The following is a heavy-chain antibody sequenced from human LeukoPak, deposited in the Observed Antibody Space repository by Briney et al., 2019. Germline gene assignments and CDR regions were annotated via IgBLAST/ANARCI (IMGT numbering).Heavy chain of an antibody. D-gene: IGHD1-7*01. Sequence: SVKVSCKASGGTFSSYAISWVRQAPGQGLEWMGGIIPIFGTANYAQKFQGRVTITADESTSTAYMELSSLRSEDTAVYYCARVWLELRYYYYYYMDVWGKGTTVTVSS. CDR3: ARVWLELRYYYYYYMDV. CDR2: IIPIFGTA. J-gene: IGHJ6*03. V-gene: IGHV1-69*13. CDR1: GGTFSSYA.